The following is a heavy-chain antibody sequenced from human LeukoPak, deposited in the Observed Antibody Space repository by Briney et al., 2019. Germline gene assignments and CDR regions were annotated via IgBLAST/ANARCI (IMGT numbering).Heavy chain of an antibody. CDR2: INHSGST. D-gene: IGHD5-24*01. CDR1: GGSFSGYY. CDR3: ASVEMASSWYYYGMDV. V-gene: IGHV4-34*01. Sequence: KTSETLSLTCAVYGGSFSGYYWSWIRQPPGKGLEWIGEINHSGSTNYNPSLKSRVTISVDTSKNQFSQKLSSVTAADTAVYYCASVEMASSWYYYGMDVWGQGTTVTVSS. J-gene: IGHJ6*02.